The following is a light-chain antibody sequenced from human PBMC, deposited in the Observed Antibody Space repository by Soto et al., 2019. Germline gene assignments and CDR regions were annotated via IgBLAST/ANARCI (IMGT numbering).Light chain of an antibody. CDR1: SSNIGSNS. CDR3: AAWDGSLNGHVV. J-gene: IGLJ2*01. V-gene: IGLV1-44*01. Sequence: QSVLTQPPSASGAPGQRVTISCSGSSSNIGSNSVNWYQQLPGTAPKLLIYTDNQRPSGVPDRFSGSKSGTSASLAISGLQSEDDADYYCAAWDGSLNGHVVFGGGTKLTVL. CDR2: TDN.